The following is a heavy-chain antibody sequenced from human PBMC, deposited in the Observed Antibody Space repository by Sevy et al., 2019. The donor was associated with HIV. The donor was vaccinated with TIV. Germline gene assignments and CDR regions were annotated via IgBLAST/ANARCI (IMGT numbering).Heavy chain of an antibody. CDR1: GFTFSKYS. Sequence: GGSLRLSCAASGFTFSKYSMSGVRQPPGKGLEWVSTLSFGCGEINHADSVKGRFTISRDNSKNSLYLQMNNLSAEDTAVYYCAREGCTKPHDYWGQGTLVTVSS. CDR3: AREGCTKPHDY. J-gene: IGHJ4*02. D-gene: IGHD2-8*01. CDR2: LSFGCGEI. V-gene: IGHV3-23*01.